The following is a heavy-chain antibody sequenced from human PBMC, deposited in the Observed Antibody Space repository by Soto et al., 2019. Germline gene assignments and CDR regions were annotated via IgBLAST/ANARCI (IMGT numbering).Heavy chain of an antibody. CDR2: MNPNSGNT. Sequence: ASVKVSCKASGYTFTSYDINWVRQATGQGLEWMGWMNPNSGNTGYAQKFQGRVTMTRNTSISTAYMELSSLRSEDTAVYYCARVPRRMYYYDSSGYYYIFDYWGQRTLVTVSS. CDR3: ARVPRRMYYYDSSGYYYIFDY. V-gene: IGHV1-8*01. J-gene: IGHJ4*02. D-gene: IGHD3-22*01. CDR1: GYTFTSYD.